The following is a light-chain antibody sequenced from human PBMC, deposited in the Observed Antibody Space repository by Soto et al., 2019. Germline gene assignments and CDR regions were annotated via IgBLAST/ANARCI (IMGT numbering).Light chain of an antibody. V-gene: IGKV3-20*01. CDR1: QSVSSSY. CDR2: GAS. CDR3: QQYGSSSWT. Sequence: EIVLTQSPGTLSLSPGEIATLSCRASQSVSSSYLAWYQQKPGQAPRLLIYGASIRSTGIPDRFSGSGSGTDFTLTISRLEPEDFAVYYCQQYGSSSWTFGQGTKVEIK. J-gene: IGKJ1*01.